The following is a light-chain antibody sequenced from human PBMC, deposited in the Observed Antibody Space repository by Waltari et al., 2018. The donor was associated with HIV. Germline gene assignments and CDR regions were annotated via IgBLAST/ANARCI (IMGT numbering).Light chain of an antibody. CDR1: SSDIGAYDF. Sequence: QSALTQPPSASGSLGQSVTISCTGSSSDIGAYDFVPWFQQHPHSAPKLLLYEVTRRPSTVSARFSGSRSGNTAFLTVAGLQPDDEATYFCSSYGDSLRVLFGGGTNVTVL. J-gene: IGLJ3*02. V-gene: IGLV2-8*01. CDR2: EVT. CDR3: SSYGDSLRVL.